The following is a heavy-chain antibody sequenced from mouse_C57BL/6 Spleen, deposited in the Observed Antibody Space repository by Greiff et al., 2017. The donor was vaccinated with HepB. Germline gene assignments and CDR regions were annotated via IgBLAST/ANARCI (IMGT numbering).Heavy chain of an antibody. V-gene: IGHV8-12*01. J-gene: IGHJ1*03. CDR2: IYWDDDK. CDR1: GFSLSTSGMG. Sequence: QVTLKVSGPGILQSSQPLSLTCSFSGFSLSTSGMGVSWIRQPSGKGLEWLAHIYWDDDKRYNPSLKSRLTISKDTSRNQVFLKLTSVDTAATATYYCARDYGSSYGYFDVWGTGTTVTVSS. CDR3: ARDYGSSYGYFDV. D-gene: IGHD1-1*01.